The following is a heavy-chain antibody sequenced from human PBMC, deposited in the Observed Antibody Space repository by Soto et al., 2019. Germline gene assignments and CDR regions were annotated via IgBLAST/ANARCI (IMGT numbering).Heavy chain of an antibody. CDR2: INQDGSQK. Sequence: PGGSLRLSCAASGFTFSSYSMNWVRQAPGKGLEWVANINQDGSQKYYVDSVKGRFTISRDNANNSLYLQMNNLRGDDTAVYYCARDRDTYGHGFFDYWGRGALVTVSS. CDR3: ARDRDTYGHGFFDY. CDR1: GFTFSSYS. J-gene: IGHJ4*02. D-gene: IGHD5-18*01. V-gene: IGHV3-7*03.